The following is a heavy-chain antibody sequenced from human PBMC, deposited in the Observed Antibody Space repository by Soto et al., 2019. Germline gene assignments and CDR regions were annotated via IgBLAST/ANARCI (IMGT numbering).Heavy chain of an antibody. D-gene: IGHD1-1*01. CDR1: GASISSYY. CDR3: AKGRYKDPFDY. CDR2: IYYSGST. J-gene: IGHJ4*02. V-gene: IGHV4-59*08. Sequence: SETLSLTCTVSGASISSYYWSWIRQPPGKGLEWIECIYYSGSTNYNPSLKSRVTISVDTSKNQFSLKLTSVTAADTAVYYCAKGRYKDPFDYWGQGSLVTVSS.